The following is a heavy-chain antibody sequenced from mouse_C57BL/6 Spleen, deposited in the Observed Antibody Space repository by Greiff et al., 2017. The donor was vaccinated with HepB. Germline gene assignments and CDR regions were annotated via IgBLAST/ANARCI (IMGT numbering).Heavy chain of an antibody. Sequence: EVKLVESGGGLVKPGGSLKLSCAASGFTFSDYGMHWVRQAPEKGLEWVAYISSGSSTIYYADIVKGRFTISRDNAKNTLFLQMTSLRSEDTAMYYCARAHYYGSSEFAYWGQGTLVTVSA. CDR1: GFTFSDYG. V-gene: IGHV5-17*01. CDR3: ARAHYYGSSEFAY. J-gene: IGHJ3*01. CDR2: ISSGSSTI. D-gene: IGHD1-1*01.